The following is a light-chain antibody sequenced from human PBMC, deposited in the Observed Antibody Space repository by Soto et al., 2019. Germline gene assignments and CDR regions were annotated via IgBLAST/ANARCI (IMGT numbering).Light chain of an antibody. CDR2: DVS. Sequence: QSALTQPASVCGSPGQSITISCTGTTSDVGGYNYVSWFQQHPGKAPKLIIYDVSDRPSGVSNRFSGSKSGNTASLTISGLQAEDEADYFCSSYTSSTTPYVFGTGTKVTVL. J-gene: IGLJ1*01. CDR1: TSDVGGYNY. V-gene: IGLV2-14*01. CDR3: SSYTSSTTPYV.